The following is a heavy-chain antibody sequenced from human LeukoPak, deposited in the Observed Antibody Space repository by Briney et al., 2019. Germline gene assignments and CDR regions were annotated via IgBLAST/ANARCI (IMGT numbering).Heavy chain of an antibody. CDR1: GYSISSGYY. J-gene: IGHJ5*02. CDR3: ASQRYCTSTSCSPMFDP. CDR2: IYHSGST. D-gene: IGHD2-2*01. Sequence: PSETLSLTCTVSGYSISSGYYWGWIRQPPGKGLEWIGSIYHSGSTYSNPSLRSRVTISVDTSKNQFSLKLSSVTAADTAVYYCASQRYCTSTSCSPMFDPWGQGTLVTVSS. V-gene: IGHV4-38-2*02.